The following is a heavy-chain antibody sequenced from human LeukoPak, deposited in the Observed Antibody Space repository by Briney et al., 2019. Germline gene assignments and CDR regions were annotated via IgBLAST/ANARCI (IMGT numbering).Heavy chain of an antibody. Sequence: GGSLRLSCAASGFTFSSYAMSWVRQAPGKGLEWVSAISGSGGSTYYADSVKGRFTISRDNSKNTLYLQMNSLRAEDTAVYYCAKAPDFWSGYYHFDYWGQGTLVTVSS. J-gene: IGHJ4*02. CDR3: AKAPDFWSGYYHFDY. CDR1: GFTFSSYA. V-gene: IGHV3-23*01. D-gene: IGHD3-3*01. CDR2: ISGSGGST.